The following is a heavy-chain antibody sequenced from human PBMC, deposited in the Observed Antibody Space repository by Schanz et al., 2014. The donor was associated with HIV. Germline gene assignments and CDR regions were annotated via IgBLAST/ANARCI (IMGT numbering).Heavy chain of an antibody. D-gene: IGHD6-19*01. CDR1: GGTFSSYA. CDR2: IIPIFPAA. Sequence: QVQLVQSGAEVKKPGSSVKVSCKASGGTFSSYAISWVRQAPGQGLEWMGGIIPIFPAANYAQKIQGRVTITADKATSTAYMELSSLRSEDTAVYYCARDLSSVGSGWYGKWFDPWGQGTLVTVSS. V-gene: IGHV1-69*06. CDR3: ARDLSSVGSGWYGKWFDP. J-gene: IGHJ5*02.